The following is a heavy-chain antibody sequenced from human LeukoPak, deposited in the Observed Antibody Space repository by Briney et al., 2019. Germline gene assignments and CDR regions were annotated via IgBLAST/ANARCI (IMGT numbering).Heavy chain of an antibody. V-gene: IGHV3-30*04. CDR2: ISYDGSNK. CDR3: ARDPSTRYFDWLPTLAYYYYYMDV. D-gene: IGHD3-9*01. J-gene: IGHJ6*03. Sequence: GGSLRLSCAASGFTFSSYAMHWVRQAPGKGLEWVAVISYDGSNKYYADSVKGRFTISRDNSKNTLYLQMNSLRAEDTAVYYCARDPSTRYFDWLPTLAYYYYYMDVWGKGTTVTVSS. CDR1: GFTFSSYA.